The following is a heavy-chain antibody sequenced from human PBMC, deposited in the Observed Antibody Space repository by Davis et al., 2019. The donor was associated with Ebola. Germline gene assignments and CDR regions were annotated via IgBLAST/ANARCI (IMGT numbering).Heavy chain of an antibody. D-gene: IGHD2-2*01. CDR2: INPSGGST. J-gene: IGHJ6*02. CDR3: ARAIVVVPAAIWTYYYYGMDV. V-gene: IGHV1-46*01. CDR1: GYTFTSYY. Sequence: AASVTVSCKASGYTFTSYYMHWVRQAPGQGLEWMGIINPSGGSTSYAQKFQGRVTMTRDTSTSTVYMELSSLRSEDTAVYYWARAIVVVPAAIWTYYYYGMDVWGQGTTVTVSS.